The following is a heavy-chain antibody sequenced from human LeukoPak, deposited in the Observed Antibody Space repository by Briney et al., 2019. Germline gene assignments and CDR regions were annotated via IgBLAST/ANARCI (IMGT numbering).Heavy chain of an antibody. CDR2: ISYDGNNK. J-gene: IGHJ4*02. CDR1: GFTFSSYA. Sequence: QPGGSLRLSCAASGFTFSSYAMNWVRQAPGKGLEWIALISYDGNNKDYAAAVKGRFTISRDNSKNTLYLQMNSLRAEDTAVYYCARAWAPLGYKDYPTDYWGQGTLVTVSS. D-gene: IGHD3-10*01. V-gene: IGHV3-30*04. CDR3: ARAWAPLGYKDYPTDY.